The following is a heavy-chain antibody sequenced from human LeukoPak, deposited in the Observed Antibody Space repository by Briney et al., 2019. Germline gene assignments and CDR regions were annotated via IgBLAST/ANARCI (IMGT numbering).Heavy chain of an antibody. J-gene: IGHJ5*02. CDR2: IYESGST. V-gene: IGHV4-59*01. Sequence: SETLSLTCTVSGGSLSNYYWSWIRQPPGKGLEWIGHIYESGSTTYNPSLKSRVTISVDTSKKQFSLRLSSVTAADTAVYYCAKARASNVGWFDPWGQGTLVTVSS. CDR1: GGSLSNYY. CDR3: AKARASNVGWFDP. D-gene: IGHD1-26*01.